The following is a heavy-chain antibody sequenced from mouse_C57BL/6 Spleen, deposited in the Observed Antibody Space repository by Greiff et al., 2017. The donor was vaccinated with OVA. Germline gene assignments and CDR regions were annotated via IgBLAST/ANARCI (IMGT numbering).Heavy chain of an antibody. Sequence: EVQVVESGGGLVKPGGSLKLSCAASGFTFSSYAMSWVRQTPEKRLEWVATISDGGSYTYYPDNVKGRFTISRDNATNNLYLQMSHLKSEDTAMYYCARDNDYFDYWGQGTTLTVSS. CDR3: ARDNDYFDY. D-gene: IGHD2-3*01. CDR2: ISDGGSYT. CDR1: GFTFSSYA. V-gene: IGHV5-4*01. J-gene: IGHJ2*01.